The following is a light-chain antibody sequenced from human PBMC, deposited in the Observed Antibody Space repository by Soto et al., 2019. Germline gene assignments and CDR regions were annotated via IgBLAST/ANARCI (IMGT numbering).Light chain of an antibody. V-gene: IGLV2-14*01. J-gene: IGLJ1*01. CDR2: EVN. CDR3: SSYSTTSTLV. Sequence: QSVLTQPASVSGSPGQSVTISCTGASSDVGGYDDVSWYQQHPGKAPKLILYEVNNRPSGVSNHFSGSKSGNTASLIISGLQADDEADYYCSSYSTTSTLVFGYGTKLTVL. CDR1: SSDVGGYDD.